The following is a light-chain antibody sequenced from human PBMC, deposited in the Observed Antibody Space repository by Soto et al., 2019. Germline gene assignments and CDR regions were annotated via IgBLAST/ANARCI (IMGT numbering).Light chain of an antibody. CDR3: QHYNSYPEA. V-gene: IGKV1-5*03. Sequence: DIQMTQSPSTLSGSVGDRVTITCRASQTISSWLAWYQQKPGKAPKLLIYKASTLTSGVPSRFSGSGSGTEFTLTISSLQPDDFETDYCQHYNSYPEAFGQGTQVDIK. CDR1: QTISSW. CDR2: KAS. J-gene: IGKJ1*01.